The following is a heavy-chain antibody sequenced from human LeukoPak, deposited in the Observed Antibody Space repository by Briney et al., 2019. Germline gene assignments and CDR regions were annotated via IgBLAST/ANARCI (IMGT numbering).Heavy chain of an antibody. V-gene: IGHV3-30*02. CDR1: GFTFSSYG. J-gene: IGHJ6*03. Sequence: GGSLRLSCAASGFTFSSYGMHWVRQAPGKGLEWVAFIRYDGSNKYYADSVKGRFTISRDNSKNTLYLQMNSLRAEDTAVYYCAKDYYYYYDSSGSYYYYMDVWGKGTTVTVSS. CDR2: IRYDGSNK. CDR3: AKDYYYYYDSSGSYYYYMDV. D-gene: IGHD3-22*01.